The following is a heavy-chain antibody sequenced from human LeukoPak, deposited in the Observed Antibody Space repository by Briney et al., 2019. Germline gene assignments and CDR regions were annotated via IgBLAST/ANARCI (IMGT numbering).Heavy chain of an antibody. CDR3: ARARRHYYDTSGFDF. J-gene: IGHJ4*02. Sequence: ASVKVSCKASGYTFTGYYMHWVRQAPGQGLEWMGWINPNSVGTNYAQKFQGRVTMTRDTSISTAYMELSRLRSDDTAVYYCARARRHYYDTSGFDFWGQGTLVTVSS. V-gene: IGHV1-2*02. CDR1: GYTFTGYY. CDR2: INPNSVGT. D-gene: IGHD3-22*01.